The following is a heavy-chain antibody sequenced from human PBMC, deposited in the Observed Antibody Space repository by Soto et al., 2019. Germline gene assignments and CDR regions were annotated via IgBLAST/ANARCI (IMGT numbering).Heavy chain of an antibody. CDR3: ARGVYGSGNYYTGPSAFDI. J-gene: IGHJ3*02. Sequence: QVQLEQSGAEVKKPGSSVKVSCKASGGTLSDHGVAWLRQAPGQGLEWRGGTIPVFNTAKYAQKFKGRVTVTADKFTNIAYMELSSLRSEDPAFYFVARGVYGSGNYYTGPSAFDIWGQGTMVIVSS. CDR1: GGTLSDHG. V-gene: IGHV1-69*06. D-gene: IGHD3-10*01. CDR2: TIPVFNTA.